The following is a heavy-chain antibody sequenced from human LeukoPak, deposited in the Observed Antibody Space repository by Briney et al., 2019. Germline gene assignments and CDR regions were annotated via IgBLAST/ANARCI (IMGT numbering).Heavy chain of an antibody. CDR1: GGSFSGYY. J-gene: IGHJ3*01. D-gene: IGHD6-25*01. Sequence: PSETLSLTCAVYGGSFSGYYWSWIRQPPGKGLEWIGEINHSGSTNYNPSLKSRVTISVDTSKNQFSLNLYSVTAANTAVYYCGASSGWGAFDVWGRGTMVTVSS. V-gene: IGHV4-34*01. CDR2: INHSGST. CDR3: GASSGWGAFDV.